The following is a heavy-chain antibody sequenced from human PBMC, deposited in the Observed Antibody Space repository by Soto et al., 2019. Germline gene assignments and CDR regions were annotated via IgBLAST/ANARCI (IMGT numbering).Heavy chain of an antibody. CDR2: ISYDGSNK. CDR3: ARDRSITIFGVVIEAYYYGMDV. D-gene: IGHD3-3*01. V-gene: IGHV3-30-3*01. CDR1: GFTFSSYA. J-gene: IGHJ6*02. Sequence: GGSLRLSCAASGFTFSSYAMHWFRQAPGKGLEWVAVISYDGSNKYYADSVKGRFTISRDNSKNTLYLQMNSLRAEDTAVYYCARDRSITIFGVVIEAYYYGMDVWGQGTTVTVSS.